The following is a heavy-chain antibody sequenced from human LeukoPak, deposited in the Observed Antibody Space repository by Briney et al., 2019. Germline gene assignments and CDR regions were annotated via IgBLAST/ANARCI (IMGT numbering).Heavy chain of an antibody. CDR1: GGSISSSNYY. CDR2: IYYSGST. D-gene: IGHD6-13*01. CDR3: ATGMTAAVERL. V-gene: IGHV4-39*07. Sequence: PSETLSLTCTVSGGSISSSNYYWGWIRQPPGKGLEWIATIYYSGSTYYNPSLKSRVTISLDTSKNQLSLKLSSVTAADTAVYYCATGMTAAVERLWGQGTLVTVSS. J-gene: IGHJ1*01.